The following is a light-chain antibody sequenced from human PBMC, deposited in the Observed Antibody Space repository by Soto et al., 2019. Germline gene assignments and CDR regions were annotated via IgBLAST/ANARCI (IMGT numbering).Light chain of an antibody. Sequence: VLTQSPGSLSLSPGERATLSCRASQSVSSTYLAWYQQKPGQAPRLLMYGASNRATGIPDRFRGRGSGTDFTLTISRLEPEDFAVYYCQQYGESPPWTFGQGTKVDIK. J-gene: IGKJ1*01. CDR2: GAS. V-gene: IGKV3-20*01. CDR3: QQYGESPPWT. CDR1: QSVSSTY.